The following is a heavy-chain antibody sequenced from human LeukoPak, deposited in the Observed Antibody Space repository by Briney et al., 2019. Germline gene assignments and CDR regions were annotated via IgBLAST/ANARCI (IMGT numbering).Heavy chain of an antibody. D-gene: IGHD3-16*01. J-gene: IGHJ4*02. CDR1: GDSVSSSSPT. CDR2: TYYRSKWYN. V-gene: IGHV6-1*01. Sequence: SQTLSLTCAISGDSVSSSSPTWNWIRQPPSRGLEWLGRTYYRSKWYNDYAVSVKSRITINSDTSNNQFSLQLNSVTPEDTAVYYCARFLGAALDYWGQGILVTVSS. CDR3: ARFLGAALDY.